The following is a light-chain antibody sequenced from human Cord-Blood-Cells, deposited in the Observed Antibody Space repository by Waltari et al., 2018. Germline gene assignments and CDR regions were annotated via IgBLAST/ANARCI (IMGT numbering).Light chain of an antibody. CDR1: SIDVGGYKS. CDR3: CSYAGSYTF. Sequence: QSALTQPRSVSGSPGQSVTISCTGTSIDVGGYKSVSWYQQHPGKAPKLMIYDVSKRPSGVPDRFSGSKSGNTASLTISGLQAEDEADYYCCSYAGSYTFFGTGTKVTVL. V-gene: IGLV2-11*01. CDR2: DVS. J-gene: IGLJ1*01.